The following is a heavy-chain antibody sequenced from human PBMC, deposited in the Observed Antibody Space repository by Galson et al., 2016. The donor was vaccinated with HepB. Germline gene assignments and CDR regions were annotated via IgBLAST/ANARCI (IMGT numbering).Heavy chain of an antibody. V-gene: IGHV4-31*03. CDR2: IFYSGST. Sequence: TLSLTCTVSGDSISSGAYYWTWMRQHPTKGLEWIGYIFYSGSTYYNPSLKSRVTISVDTSKNQFYLNLTSVTAADTAVYYCARDGFCSGGSGFAGGFDYWGQGTLVTVSS. J-gene: IGHJ4*02. CDR3: ARDGFCSGGSGFAGGFDY. D-gene: IGHD2-15*01. CDR1: GDSISSGAYY.